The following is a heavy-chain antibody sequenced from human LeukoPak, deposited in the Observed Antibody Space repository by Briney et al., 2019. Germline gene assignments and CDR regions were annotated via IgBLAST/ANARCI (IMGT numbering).Heavy chain of an antibody. CDR1: GYTFTANY. CDR2: IIPILGIA. D-gene: IGHD5-24*01. CDR3: ARVRRDGYNVLDY. V-gene: IGHV1-69*04. J-gene: IGHJ4*02. Sequence: SVKVSCKASGYTFTANYMHWVRQAPGQGLEWMGRIIPILGIANYAQKFQGRVTITADKSTSTAYMELSSLRSEDTAVYYCARVRRDGYNVLDYWGQGTLVTVSS.